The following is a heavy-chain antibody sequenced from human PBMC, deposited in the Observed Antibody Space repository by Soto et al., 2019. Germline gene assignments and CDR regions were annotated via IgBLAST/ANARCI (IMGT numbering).Heavy chain of an antibody. V-gene: IGHV4-39*01. CDR3: ARRPSGYSGSDRGDY. D-gene: IGHD5-12*01. CDR2: IYYSGST. Sequence: QLQLQESGPGLVKPSETLSLTCTVSGGSISSSSYYWGWIRQPPGKGLEWIGSIYYSGSTYYNPSLKRPVPLSVDTAKHQFPLKRRSVTAADTAVYYCARRPSGYSGSDRGDYWGQGTLVTVSS. CDR1: GGSISSSSYY. J-gene: IGHJ4*02.